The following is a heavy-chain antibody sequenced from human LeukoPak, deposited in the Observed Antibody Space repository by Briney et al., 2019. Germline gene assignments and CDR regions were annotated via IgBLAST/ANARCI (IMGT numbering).Heavy chain of an antibody. CDR2: INPNSGET. CDR3: ARDSGITIFGVVIFWFDP. Sequence: ASVKVSCKASGHTFTGYYMHWVRQAPGQGLEWMGWINPNSGETKYAQKFQGRVTMTRDTSISTAYMELSRLRSDDTAVYYCARDSGITIFGVVIFWFDPWGQGTLVTVSS. V-gene: IGHV1-2*02. J-gene: IGHJ5*02. CDR1: GHTFTGYY. D-gene: IGHD3-3*01.